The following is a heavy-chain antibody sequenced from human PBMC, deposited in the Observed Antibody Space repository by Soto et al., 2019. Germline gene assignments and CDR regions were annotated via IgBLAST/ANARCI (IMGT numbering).Heavy chain of an antibody. CDR1: GYSFTDYW. CDR3: ARQADYNILTGYFYYFDY. J-gene: IGHJ4*02. CDR2: IYPGDSDA. Sequence: GESLKISCXSSGYSFTDYWIGWVRQMPGKGLEWMGIIYPGDSDARYSPSFQGQVTISVDTSINTAFLRWNSLTASDTAMYYCARQADYNILTGYFYYFDYWGQGSLVTVSS. V-gene: IGHV5-51*01. D-gene: IGHD3-9*01.